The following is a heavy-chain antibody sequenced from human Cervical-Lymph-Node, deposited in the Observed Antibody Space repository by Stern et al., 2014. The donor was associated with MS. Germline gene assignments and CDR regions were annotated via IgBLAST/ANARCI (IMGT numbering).Heavy chain of an antibody. Sequence: QVQLQESGPGLVKPSETLSLTCSVSGGSITGYYWSWFRQPPGKGLEWIGDIYYSGSTNYNPSLKSRVSISVDTAMNQFSLHLSSVTAADTAVYYCARATPLWASILXXDFWGRGSLVTVSS. J-gene: IGHJ2*01. CDR3: ARATPLWASILXXDF. V-gene: IGHV4-59*01. CDR2: IYYSGST. D-gene: IGHD2-15*01. CDR1: GGSITGYY.